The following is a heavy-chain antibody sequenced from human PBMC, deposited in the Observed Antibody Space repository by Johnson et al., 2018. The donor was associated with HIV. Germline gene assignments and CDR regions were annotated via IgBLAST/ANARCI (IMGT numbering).Heavy chain of an antibody. CDR3: ARGLVGSTTALDI. J-gene: IGHJ3*02. CDR1: GITFSNAW. Sequence: QVQLVESGGGLVKPGGSLRVSCAVSGITFSNAWMSWVRQAPGKGLEWVSYISSSGSTIYYADSVKGRFTISRDNSKNSLYLQMNSLRAEDTAVYYCARGLVGSTTALDIWGQGTMVTVSS. V-gene: IGHV3-11*04. CDR2: ISSSGSTI. D-gene: IGHD1-26*01.